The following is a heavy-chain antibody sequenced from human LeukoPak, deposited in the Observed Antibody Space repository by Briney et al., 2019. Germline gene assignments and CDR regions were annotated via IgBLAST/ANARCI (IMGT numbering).Heavy chain of an antibody. J-gene: IGHJ4*02. CDR1: GFTFSSYA. D-gene: IGHD3-22*01. V-gene: IGHV3-23*01. CDR2: FSGSGGST. CDR3: AKRDSSGSYYFDY. Sequence: TGGSLRLSCAASGFTFSSYAMSWVRQAPGKGLECISGFSGSGGSTYYADSVKGRFTISRDNSKNTLYLQMNSLRAEDTAVFYCAKRDSSGSYYFDYWGQGTLVTVSS.